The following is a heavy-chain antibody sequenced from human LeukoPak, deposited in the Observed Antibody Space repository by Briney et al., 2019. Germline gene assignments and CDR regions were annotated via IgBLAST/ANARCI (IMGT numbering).Heavy chain of an antibody. CDR2: INPNSGGT. D-gene: IGHD6-6*01. Sequence: ASVKVSCKASGYTFTGYYMHWVRQAPGQGLEWMGWINPNSGGTNYAQKFQGRVTMTRDTSISTAYMELSRLRSDDTAVYYCARGRIAARRRNYYYYMDVWGKGTTVTVSS. CDR3: ARGRIAARRRNYYYYMDV. CDR1: GYTFTGYY. J-gene: IGHJ6*03. V-gene: IGHV1-2*02.